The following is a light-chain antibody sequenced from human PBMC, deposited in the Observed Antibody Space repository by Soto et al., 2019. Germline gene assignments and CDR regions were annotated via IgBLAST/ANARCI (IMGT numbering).Light chain of an antibody. V-gene: IGKV3-11*01. J-gene: IGKJ1*01. Sequence: EIVLTQSPAILSMSPGERATLSRRSSQSVSSYLAWYQQKPGQAPRLLIYDASNRATGIPARFSGSGSGTDFTLTISSLEPEDFAVYYCQQRSNWPKWTFGQGTKVDIK. CDR1: QSVSSY. CDR3: QQRSNWPKWT. CDR2: DAS.